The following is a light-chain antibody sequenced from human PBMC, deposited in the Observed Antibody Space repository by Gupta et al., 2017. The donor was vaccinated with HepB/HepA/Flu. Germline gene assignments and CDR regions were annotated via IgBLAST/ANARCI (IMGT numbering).Light chain of an antibody. CDR3: QSYDSSLSVMV. CDR2: GNS. Sequence: QSVLTQPPSVSGAPGQRVTISCTGSSSNIGAGYDVHWYQQLPGTAPKLLIYGNSNRPSGVPDRFSGSKSGTSASPAITGLPAEDEADYYCQSYDSSLSVMVFGGGTKLTVL. CDR1: SSNIGAGYD. J-gene: IGLJ2*01. V-gene: IGLV1-40*01.